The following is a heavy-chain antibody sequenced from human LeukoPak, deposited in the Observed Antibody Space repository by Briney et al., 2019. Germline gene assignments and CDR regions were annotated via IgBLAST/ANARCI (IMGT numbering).Heavy chain of an antibody. CDR3: ARVDSDLRFLEWLLFRGAFDI. Sequence: GASVKVSCKASGYTFTSYGISWVRQAPGQGLEWMGWISAYNGNTNYAQKLQGRVTMTTDTSTSTAYMELRGLRSDDTAVYYCARVDSDLRFLEWLLFRGAFDIWGQGTMVTVSS. CDR2: ISAYNGNT. D-gene: IGHD3-3*01. V-gene: IGHV1-18*01. CDR1: GYTFTSYG. J-gene: IGHJ3*02.